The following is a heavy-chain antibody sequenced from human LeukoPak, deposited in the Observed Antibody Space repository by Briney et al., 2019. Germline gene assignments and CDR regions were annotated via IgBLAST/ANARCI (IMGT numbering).Heavy chain of an antibody. Sequence: SETLSLTCTVSGGSISSYYWSWIRQPPGKGLEWIGYIYHSGAAYHNPSLKSRVTISVDTSKNQFSLKLSSVTAADTAVYYCAREFDPWGQGTLVTVSS. J-gene: IGHJ5*02. CDR3: AREFDP. CDR1: GGSISSYY. V-gene: IGHV4-59*01. CDR2: IYHSGAA.